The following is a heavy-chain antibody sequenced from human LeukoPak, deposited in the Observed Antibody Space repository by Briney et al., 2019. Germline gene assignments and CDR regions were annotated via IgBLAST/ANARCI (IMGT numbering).Heavy chain of an antibody. Sequence: GGSLRLSCAASGFTFSSYGMHWVRQAPGKGLEWVAVIWYDGSNKYYADSVKGRFTISRDNSKNTLYLQMSSLRAEDTAVYYCAKGSKPYCSSTSCYGSMVDYWGQGTLVTVSS. CDR1: GFTFSSYG. J-gene: IGHJ4*02. D-gene: IGHD2-2*01. CDR3: AKGSKPYCSSTSCYGSMVDY. CDR2: IWYDGSNK. V-gene: IGHV3-33*06.